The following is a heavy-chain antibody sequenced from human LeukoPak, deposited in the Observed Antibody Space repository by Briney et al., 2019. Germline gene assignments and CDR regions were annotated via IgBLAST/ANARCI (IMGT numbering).Heavy chain of an antibody. V-gene: IGHV3-21*01. CDR1: GFTLSSYG. Sequence: PGGSLRLSCAASGFTLSSYGMHWVRQAPGKGLEWVSTIFPSSVEIHYADSVKGRFTISRDNAKNSLYLQMNSLRAEDTAVYYCARFVGPTYTKGYFDYWGQGTLVTVSS. CDR2: IFPSSVEI. J-gene: IGHJ4*02. D-gene: IGHD1-26*01. CDR3: ARFVGPTYTKGYFDY.